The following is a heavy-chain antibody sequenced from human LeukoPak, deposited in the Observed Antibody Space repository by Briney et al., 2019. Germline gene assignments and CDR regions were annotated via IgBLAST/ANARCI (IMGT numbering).Heavy chain of an antibody. CDR1: GGSINNYY. Sequence: SETLSLTCTVSGGSINNYYWSWIRQPPGKGLEWIGYIYYSGSTNYNPSLKSRVTISADTSKNQFSLKLSSVTAADTAVYYCARHWAPCGGDCYAFDIWGQGTMVTVSS. CDR3: ARHWAPCGGDCYAFDI. J-gene: IGHJ3*02. D-gene: IGHD2-21*02. V-gene: IGHV4-59*08. CDR2: IYYSGST.